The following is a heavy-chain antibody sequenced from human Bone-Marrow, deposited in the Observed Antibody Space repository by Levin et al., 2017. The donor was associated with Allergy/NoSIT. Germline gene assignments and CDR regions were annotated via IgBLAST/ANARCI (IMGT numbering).Heavy chain of an antibody. CDR2: ISYDGSNK. J-gene: IGHJ6*02. CDR1: GFTFSSYG. D-gene: IGHD4-17*01. CDR3: AKDYGDYDASYYYYYYGMDV. V-gene: IGHV3-30*18. Sequence: GGSLRLSCAASGFTFSSYGMHWVRQAPGKGLEWVAVISYDGSNKYYADSVKGRFTISRDNSKNTLYLQMNSLRAEDTAVYYCAKDYGDYDASYYYYYYGMDVWGQGTTVTVSS.